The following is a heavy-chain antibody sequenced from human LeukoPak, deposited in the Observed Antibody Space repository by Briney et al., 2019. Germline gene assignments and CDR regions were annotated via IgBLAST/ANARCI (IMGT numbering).Heavy chain of an antibody. Sequence: SETLSLTCAVYGGSFSSYYWSWIRQPPGKGLEWIGEINHSGSTNYNPSLKSRVTISVDTSKNQFSLKLSSVTAADTAVYYRARGGYSGYEGFDYWGQGTLVTVSS. CDR2: INHSGST. CDR3: ARGGYSGYEGFDY. J-gene: IGHJ4*02. V-gene: IGHV4-34*01. CDR1: GGSFSSYY. D-gene: IGHD5-12*01.